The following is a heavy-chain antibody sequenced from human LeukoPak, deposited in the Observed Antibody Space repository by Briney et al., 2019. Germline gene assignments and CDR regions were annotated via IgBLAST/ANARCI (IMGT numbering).Heavy chain of an antibody. CDR3: AKAAIGYSAYPEPFDY. CDR2: INPSGGST. Sequence: ASVKVSCKASGYTFTSYYIHWVRQAPGQGLEWMGIINPSGGSTSYAQKFQGRVTMTRDTSTSTVYMELSSLRSEDTAVYYCAKAAIGYSAYPEPFDYWGQGTLVTVSS. D-gene: IGHD5-12*01. CDR1: GYTFTSYY. J-gene: IGHJ4*02. V-gene: IGHV1-46*01.